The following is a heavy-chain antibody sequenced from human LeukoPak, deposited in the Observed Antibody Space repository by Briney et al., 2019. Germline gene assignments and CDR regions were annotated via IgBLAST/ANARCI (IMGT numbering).Heavy chain of an antibody. CDR2: INWNGGST. D-gene: IGHD5-24*01. Sequence: GGSLRLSCAASGFTFVDYGMSWVRQAPGKGLEWVSGINWNGGSTGYADSVKGRFTISRDNAKDTLYLQMNSLRVEDTAVYYCARVADGDKYRGRDYWGQGALVIVSS. CDR3: ARVADGDKYRGRDY. CDR1: GFTFVDYG. V-gene: IGHV3-20*04. J-gene: IGHJ4*02.